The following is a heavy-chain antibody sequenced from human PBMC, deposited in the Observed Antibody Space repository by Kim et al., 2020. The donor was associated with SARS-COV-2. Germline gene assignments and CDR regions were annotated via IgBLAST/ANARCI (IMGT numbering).Heavy chain of an antibody. CDR3: ARDPVLTGSNWFDP. Sequence: ADTGRCRFTITRDNAKNTLYLQMNSLRDEDTGLYYCARDPVLTGSNWFDPWGQGTLVTVSS. V-gene: IGHV3-48*02. J-gene: IGHJ5*02. D-gene: IGHD1-20*01.